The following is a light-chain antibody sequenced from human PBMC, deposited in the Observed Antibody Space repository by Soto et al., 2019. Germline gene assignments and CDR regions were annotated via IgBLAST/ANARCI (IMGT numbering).Light chain of an antibody. J-gene: IGKJ1*01. CDR2: GAS. Sequence: EVVLRQSPGTLSLSPWERATLSCRASQSVRSTYLAWYQQKPGQAPRLLIYGASNRATGIPARFSGSGSGTDFTLTIRRLEPEDFAVYYCQQYGSSGTFGQGTKVDIK. V-gene: IGKV3-20*01. CDR1: QSVRSTY. CDR3: QQYGSSGT.